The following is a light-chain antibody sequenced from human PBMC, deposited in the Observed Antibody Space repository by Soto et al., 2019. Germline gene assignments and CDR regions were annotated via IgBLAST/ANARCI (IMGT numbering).Light chain of an antibody. J-gene: IGLJ2*01. V-gene: IGLV2-14*01. CDR1: SSDVGGYNY. CDR3: SSYTRSSTLVV. CDR2: EVS. Sequence: QSVLTQPASVSGSPGQSITISCTGTSSDVGGYNYVSWYQQHPGKAPKLMIYEVSNRPSGISNRFSGSKSGNTASLTISGLKAEDEADYYCSSYTRSSTLVVFGGGTKLTVL.